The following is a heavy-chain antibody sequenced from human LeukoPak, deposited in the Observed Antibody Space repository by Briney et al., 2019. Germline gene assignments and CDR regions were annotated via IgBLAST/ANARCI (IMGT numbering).Heavy chain of an antibody. CDR2: IYYSGST. V-gene: IGHV4-59*01. CDR1: GGSISSYY. Sequence: SETLSLTCTVSGGSISSYYWSWIRQPPGKGLEWIVYIYYSGSTNYNPSLKSRVSISVDTSKTHFSLKLSSVTPADTAVHYCARARISIFGLAKKIDQRFDPWGQGTLVTVSP. D-gene: IGHD3-3*01. CDR3: ARARISIFGLAKKIDQRFDP. J-gene: IGHJ5*02.